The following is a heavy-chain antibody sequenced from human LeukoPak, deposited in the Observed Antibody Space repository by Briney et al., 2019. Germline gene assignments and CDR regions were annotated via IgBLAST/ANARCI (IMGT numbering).Heavy chain of an antibody. CDR3: AATRGSKREPYIHDAFDI. D-gene: IGHD1-26*01. Sequence: ASVKVSCKASGFTFTSSAMQWVRQARGQRLEGIGWIVVGSGNTNYAQKFQERVTITRDMSTSTAYMELSSLRSEDTAVYYCAATRGSKREPYIHDAFDIWGKGTMVTVSS. CDR2: IVVGSGNT. J-gene: IGHJ3*02. CDR1: GFTFTSSA. V-gene: IGHV1-58*02.